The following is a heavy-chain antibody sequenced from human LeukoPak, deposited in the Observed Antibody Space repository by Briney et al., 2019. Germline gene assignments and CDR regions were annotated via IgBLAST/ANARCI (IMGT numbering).Heavy chain of an antibody. CDR2: IIPILGIA. J-gene: IGHJ4*02. CDR3: ANHDCGGDCYSIDY. D-gene: IGHD2-21*02. Sequence: SVKVSCKASGGTFSSYAISWVRQAPGQGLEWMGRIIPILGIANYAQKFQGRVTITADKSTSTAYMELSSLRSEDTAVYYCANHDCGGDCYSIDYWGQGTLVTVSS. CDR1: GGTFSSYA. V-gene: IGHV1-69*04.